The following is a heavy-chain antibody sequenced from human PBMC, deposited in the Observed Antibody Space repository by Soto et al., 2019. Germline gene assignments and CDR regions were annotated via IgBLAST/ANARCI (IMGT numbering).Heavy chain of an antibody. D-gene: IGHD6-6*01. V-gene: IGHV1-69*13. J-gene: IGHJ4*02. Sequence: SVKVSCKASGGTFSSYAISWVRQAPGQWLEWMGGIIPIFGTANYAQKFQGRVTITADESTSTAYMELSSLRSEDTAVYYCARSPSSSARIFDYWGQGTLVTVSS. CDR2: IIPIFGTA. CDR3: ARSPSSSARIFDY. CDR1: GGTFSSYA.